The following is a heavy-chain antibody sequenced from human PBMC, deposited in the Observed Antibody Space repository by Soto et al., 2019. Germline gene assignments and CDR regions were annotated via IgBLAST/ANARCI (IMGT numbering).Heavy chain of an antibody. V-gene: IGHV1-8*01. CDR3: ARVHYYGSGSYYISDNWFDP. D-gene: IGHD3-10*01. Sequence: ASVKVSCKASGYTFTSYDINWVRQATGQGLEWMGWMNPNSGNTGYAQKFQGRVIMTRNTSISTAYMELSSLRSEDTAVYYCARVHYYGSGSYYISDNWFDPWGQGTLVTVSS. J-gene: IGHJ5*02. CDR1: GYTFTSYD. CDR2: MNPNSGNT.